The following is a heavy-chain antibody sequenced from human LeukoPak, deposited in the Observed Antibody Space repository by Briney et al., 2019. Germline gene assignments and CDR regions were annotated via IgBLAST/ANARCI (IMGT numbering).Heavy chain of an antibody. V-gene: IGHV1-69*13. CDR3: ARGSRPAAITDAFDI. D-gene: IGHD2-2*01. CDR1: GGTFSSYA. Sequence: ASVKVSCKASGGTFSSYAISWVQQAPGQGLEWMGGIIPIFGTANYAQKFQGRVTITADESTSTAYMELSSLRSEDTAVYYCARGSRPAAITDAFDIWGQGTMVTVSS. J-gene: IGHJ3*02. CDR2: IIPIFGTA.